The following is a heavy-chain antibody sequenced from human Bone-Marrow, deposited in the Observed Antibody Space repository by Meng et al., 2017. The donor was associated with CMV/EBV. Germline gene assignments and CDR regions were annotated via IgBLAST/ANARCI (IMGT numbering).Heavy chain of an antibody. Sequence: CGFTFDDYGMSWVRQAPGKGLEWVSGINWNGGSTGYADSVKGRFTISRDNAKNSLYLQMNSLRAEDTALYYCARDHSHYGSGSPIDYWGQGTLVTVSS. CDR1: GFTFDDYG. CDR3: ARDHSHYGSGSPIDY. J-gene: IGHJ4*02. CDR2: INWNGGST. D-gene: IGHD3-10*01. V-gene: IGHV3-20*03.